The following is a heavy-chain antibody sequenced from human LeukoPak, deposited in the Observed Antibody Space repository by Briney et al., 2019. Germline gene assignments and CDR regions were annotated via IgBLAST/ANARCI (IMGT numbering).Heavy chain of an antibody. CDR1: GSISGYY. Sequence: PSETLSLTCTVSGSISGYYWSWIRQPPGKGLEWIGEINHSGSTNYNPSLKSRVTISVDTSKNQFSLKLSSVTAADTAVYYCARVRGVIIKYWFDPWGQGTLVTVSS. CDR3: ARVRGVIIKYWFDP. V-gene: IGHV4-34*01. CDR2: INHSGST. D-gene: IGHD3-10*01. J-gene: IGHJ5*02.